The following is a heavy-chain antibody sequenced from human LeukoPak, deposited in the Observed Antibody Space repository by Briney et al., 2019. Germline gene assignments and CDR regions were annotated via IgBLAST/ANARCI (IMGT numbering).Heavy chain of an antibody. J-gene: IGHJ4*02. CDR2: IIPILGIA. V-gene: IGHV1-69*04. Sequence: ASVKVSCKASGGTFSSYAISWVRQAPGQGLEWMGRIIPILGIANYAQKFQGRVTITADKSTSTAYMELSSLRSEDTAVYYCARGGAAMAAPGYWGQGTLVTVSS. D-gene: IGHD5-18*01. CDR3: ARGGAAMAAPGY. CDR1: GGTFSSYA.